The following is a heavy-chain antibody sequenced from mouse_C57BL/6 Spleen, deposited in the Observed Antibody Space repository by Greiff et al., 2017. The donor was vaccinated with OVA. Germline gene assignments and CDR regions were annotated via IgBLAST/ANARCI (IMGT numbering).Heavy chain of an antibody. J-gene: IGHJ4*01. CDR2: IYPRSGNT. Sequence: QVQLQQSGAELARPGASVKLSCKASGYTFTSYGISWVKQSTGQGLEWIGEIYPRSGNTYYNEKFKGKATLTADKSSRTAYMELRSLTSEDSAVYFCATRGAGGGMNYWGQGTSVTVSS. D-gene: IGHD1-1*02. CDR1: GYTFTSYG. V-gene: IGHV1-81*01. CDR3: ATRGAGGGMNY.